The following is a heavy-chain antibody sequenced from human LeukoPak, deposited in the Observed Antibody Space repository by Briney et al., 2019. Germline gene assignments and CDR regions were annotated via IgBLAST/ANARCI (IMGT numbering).Heavy chain of an antibody. D-gene: IGHD1-26*01. V-gene: IGHV4-59*01. J-gene: IGHJ4*02. CDR3: ARGSGSYWGSYYFDY. CDR2: IYYNAEST. Sequence: PSETLSLTCTVSGGSISGFYWTWIRQPPGKGLEWIGYIYYNAESTNYNPSLKGRVTISVDTSKNQVSLNVASVTAEDTAVYYCARGSGSYWGSYYFDYWGQGTQVIVSS. CDR1: GGSISGFY.